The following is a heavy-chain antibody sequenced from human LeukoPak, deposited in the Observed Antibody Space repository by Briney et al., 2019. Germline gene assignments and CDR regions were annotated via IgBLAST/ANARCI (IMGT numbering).Heavy chain of an antibody. D-gene: IGHD3-16*01. CDR3: VVGGAGGGYFPN. Sequence: GGSLRLSCVVSEFSFDSSTMSWVRQAAGKGLEWVAKMKEDGSDEKYVDSVKGRFTISRDNAKNSLYLQMNSLRPEDTAVYFRVVGGAGGGYFPNWGQGSLVIVSS. CDR1: EFSFDSST. CDR2: MKEDGSDE. V-gene: IGHV3-7*01. J-gene: IGHJ1*01.